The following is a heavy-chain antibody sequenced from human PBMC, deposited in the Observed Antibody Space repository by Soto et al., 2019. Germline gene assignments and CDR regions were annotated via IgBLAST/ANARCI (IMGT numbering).Heavy chain of an antibody. J-gene: IGHJ4*02. D-gene: IGHD5-18*01. CDR2: IWYDGSNK. V-gene: IGHV3-33*01. CDR3: ARSPAGYSYGYGADY. Sequence: GGSLRLSCAASGFTFSTYGMHWVRQAPGKGLEWVAVIWYDGSNKYYADSVKGRFTISRDNSNNTLYLQMNSLRAEDTAVYYCARSPAGYSYGYGADYWGQGTLVTVSS. CDR1: GFTFSTYG.